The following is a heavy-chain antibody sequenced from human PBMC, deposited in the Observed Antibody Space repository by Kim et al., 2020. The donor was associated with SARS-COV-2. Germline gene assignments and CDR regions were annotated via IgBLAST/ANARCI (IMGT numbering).Heavy chain of an antibody. D-gene: IGHD3-10*02. CDR3: ARGMFTSGFDV. CDR2: ISPGGNST. V-gene: IGHV3-74*01. J-gene: IGHJ6*02. Sequence: GGSLRLSCVASGFTLDTYWINWVRQGPGKGLVWVSRISPGGNSTHYADSVKGRFTMSRDNAENTVILQMHSRRAEDTAVYFCARGMFTSGFDVWGQGTTVTPSS. CDR1: GFTLDTYW.